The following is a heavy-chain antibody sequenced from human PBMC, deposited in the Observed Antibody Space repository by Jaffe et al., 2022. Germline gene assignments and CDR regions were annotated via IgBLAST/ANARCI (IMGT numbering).Heavy chain of an antibody. CDR1: GYTFTGYY. D-gene: IGHD6-19*01. Sequence: QVQLVQSGAEVKKPGASVKVSCKASGYTFTGYYMHWVRQAPGQGLEWMGRINPNSGGTNYAQKFQGRVTMTRDTSISTAYMELSRLRSDDTAVYYCARVVGESGWYSVGFDYWGQGTLVTVSS. J-gene: IGHJ4*02. CDR2: INPNSGGT. V-gene: IGHV1-2*06. CDR3: ARVVGESGWYSVGFDY.